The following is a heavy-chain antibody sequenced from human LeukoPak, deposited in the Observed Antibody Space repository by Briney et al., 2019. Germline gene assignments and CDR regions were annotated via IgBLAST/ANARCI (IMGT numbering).Heavy chain of an antibody. Sequence: GGSLRLSCTSYGFPFSSRWMHWVRQVPGRGPEWVANIKYDGREKYYVHSVKGRFSISRDNAKNLLYLQMNSLRADDTAVYYCTADSGWSFAWWGQGTLVTVSS. CDR1: GFPFSSRW. J-gene: IGHJ4*02. V-gene: IGHV3-7*03. CDR3: TADSGWSFAW. D-gene: IGHD6-19*01. CDR2: IKYDGREK.